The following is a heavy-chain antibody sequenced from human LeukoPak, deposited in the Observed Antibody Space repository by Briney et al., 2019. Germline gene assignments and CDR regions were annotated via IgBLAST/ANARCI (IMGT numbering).Heavy chain of an antibody. CDR2: ISYDGSNE. D-gene: IGHD2-2*01. J-gene: IGHJ4*02. Sequence: GSLRLSCAASGFTLGSYGMQWARQAPGKGLEWVAFISYDGSNESFGDSVKGRFTISRDNSNNTLYLQMKSLRAEDTGVYYCARGNREDVYWAVPAVEFDYWGQGTLVTVPS. CDR1: GFTLGSYG. V-gene: IGHV3-33*05. CDR3: ARGNREDVYWAVPAVEFDY.